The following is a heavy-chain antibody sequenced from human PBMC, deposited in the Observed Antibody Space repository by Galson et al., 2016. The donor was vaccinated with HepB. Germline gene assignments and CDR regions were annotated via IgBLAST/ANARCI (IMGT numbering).Heavy chain of an antibody. CDR3: ARLIWRSGWYYYYGVDV. D-gene: IGHD6-19*01. J-gene: IGHJ6*02. Sequence: SETLSLTCAVYGGSFSAYYWSWIRQPPGKGLEWIGEINHSGSTNYNPSLKSRVTISVDTSKNQFSLNLSSVTAADTAVYYCARLIWRSGWYYYYGVDVWGLGTTVTVSS. CDR1: GGSFSAYY. V-gene: IGHV4-34*01. CDR2: INHSGST.